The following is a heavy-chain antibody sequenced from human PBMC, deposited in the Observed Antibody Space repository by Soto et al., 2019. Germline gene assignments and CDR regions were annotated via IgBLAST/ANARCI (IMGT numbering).Heavy chain of an antibody. CDR2: IYYSGST. D-gene: IGHD3-10*01. CDR1: VGSISSYY. Sequence: NPSETLSLTCAVSVGSISSYYWSWIRQAPGKELEWIGYIYYSGSTNYNPSFKSRVTMSVDTSKNQFSLKLNSVTAADTAVYYFARRQGVFDYWCQGTLVTGSS. CDR3: ARRQGVFDY. V-gene: IGHV4-59*08. J-gene: IGHJ4*02.